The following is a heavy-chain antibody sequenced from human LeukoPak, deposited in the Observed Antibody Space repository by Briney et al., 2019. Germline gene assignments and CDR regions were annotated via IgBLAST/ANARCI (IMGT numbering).Heavy chain of an antibody. CDR1: GGTFSSYA. Sequence: ASVKVSCKASGGTFSSYAISWVRQAPGKGLEWMGGFDPEDGETIYAQKFQGRVTMTEDTSTDTAYMELSSLRSEDTAVYYCATDKRLLWFGEFQHFDYWGQGTLVTVSS. J-gene: IGHJ4*02. CDR3: ATDKRLLWFGEFQHFDY. D-gene: IGHD3-10*01. V-gene: IGHV1-24*01. CDR2: FDPEDGET.